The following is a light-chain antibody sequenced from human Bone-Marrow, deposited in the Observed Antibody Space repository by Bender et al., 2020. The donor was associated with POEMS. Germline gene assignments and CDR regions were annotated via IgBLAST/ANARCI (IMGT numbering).Light chain of an antibody. J-gene: IGLJ2*01. CDR1: SSDVGGHNY. Sequence: QSALTQPPSASGSPGQSVTISCTGTSSDVGGHNYVSWYQHHPGKAPQLLIYEVTKRPSGVPDRFSGSKSGNTASLTVSGLQAEDEADYYCSSYAGSNNFVVFGGGTKLTVL. CDR3: SSYAGSNNFVV. CDR2: EVT. V-gene: IGLV2-8*01.